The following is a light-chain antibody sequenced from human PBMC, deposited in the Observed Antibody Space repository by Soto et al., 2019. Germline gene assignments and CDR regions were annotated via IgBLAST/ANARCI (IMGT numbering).Light chain of an antibody. V-gene: IGKV3-15*01. CDR3: QQYNNWPRT. CDR1: QSVSSN. J-gene: IGKJ1*01. Sequence: EIVMTQSPATLSVSPGERAALSCRASQSVSSNLAWYQQKPGQAPRLLIYGTSTRATGIPARFSGSGSGTDFTITISSLQSDYFAFYYCQQYNNWPRTFGQGTKVDIK. CDR2: GTS.